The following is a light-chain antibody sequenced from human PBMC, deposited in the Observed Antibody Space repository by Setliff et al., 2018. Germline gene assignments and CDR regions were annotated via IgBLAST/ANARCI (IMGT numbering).Light chain of an antibody. CDR1: SADVGSSKY. V-gene: IGLV2-14*01. Sequence: QSALAQPASVSGSPGQSITISCVGTSADVGSSKYVSWYQQHPDKAPKLILYEVNNRPSGISNRFFGSKSGNTASLTISGLQAEDEADYYCCSYAGSYSYVFATGTKVTV. CDR3: CSYAGSYSYV. CDR2: EVN. J-gene: IGLJ1*01.